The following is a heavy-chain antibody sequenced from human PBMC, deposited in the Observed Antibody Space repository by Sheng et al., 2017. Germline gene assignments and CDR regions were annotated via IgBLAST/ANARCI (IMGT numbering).Heavy chain of an antibody. Sequence: EVQVVESGGGLVQPGGSLRLSCAASGFIVSSNSMSWVRQAPGKGLEWVSVIHSGGNTNYADSVKGRFTISRDNSKNTLYLQMNSLRAEDTAVYYCARGYGPGYWGQGTLVTVSS. CDR2: IHSGGNT. CDR3: ARGYGPGY. V-gene: IGHV3-66*01. D-gene: IGHD1-20*01. J-gene: IGHJ4*02. CDR1: GFIVSSNS.